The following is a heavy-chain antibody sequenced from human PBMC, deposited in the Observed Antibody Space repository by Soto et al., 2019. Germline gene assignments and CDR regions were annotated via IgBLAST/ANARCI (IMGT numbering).Heavy chain of an antibody. V-gene: IGHV3-23*01. Sequence: EVQLLESGGGLVQPGESLRLSCTASAFTLSNVAMSWVRQAPGKGLEWVSAIGGSGGSGARTYYSDSVKGRFTISRDTSGNTLFLLMNSLKNEDTAMYYCVKGLAVVNTWLDTWGQGTLVTVSS. J-gene: IGHJ5*02. D-gene: IGHD2-2*01. CDR1: AFTLSNVA. CDR2: IGGSGGSGART. CDR3: VKGLAVVNTWLDT.